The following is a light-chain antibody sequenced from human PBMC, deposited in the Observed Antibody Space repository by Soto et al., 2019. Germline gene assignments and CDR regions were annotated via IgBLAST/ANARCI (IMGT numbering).Light chain of an antibody. Sequence: QSALTQPASVSGSPGQSITISCTGTSSDVGSYNLVSWYQQHPGKAPKLMIYEGSKRPSGVSNRFSGSKSGNTASLTISGLQAEDEADYYCCSYAGSSTPYVFGTGTKATV. CDR1: SSDVGSYNL. CDR3: CSYAGSSTPYV. J-gene: IGLJ1*01. CDR2: EGS. V-gene: IGLV2-23*01.